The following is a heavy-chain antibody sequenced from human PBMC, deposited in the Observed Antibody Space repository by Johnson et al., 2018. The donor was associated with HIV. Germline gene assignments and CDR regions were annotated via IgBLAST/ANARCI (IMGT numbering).Heavy chain of an antibody. J-gene: IGHJ3*02. CDR2: ISYDGSNK. CDR1: GFTFSTYG. Sequence: QVQVVESGGGLVQPGRSLRLSCAASGFTFSTYGMHWVRQAPGKGLEWVAVISYDGSNKYYADSVKGRFTVSRDNSKNTLYLQMNSLRAEDTAVYYCAKDRYSSSSVGAFDIWGQGTMVTVSS. V-gene: IGHV3-30*19. D-gene: IGHD6-6*01. CDR3: AKDRYSSSSVGAFDI.